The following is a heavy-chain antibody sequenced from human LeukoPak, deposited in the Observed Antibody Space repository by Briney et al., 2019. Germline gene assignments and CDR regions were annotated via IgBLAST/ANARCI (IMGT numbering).Heavy chain of an antibody. CDR2: IQYSWST. D-gene: IGHD6-19*01. V-gene: IGHV4-39*01. Sequence: PSETLSLTCTISGGSISNSYTYYCGRIRQPPGKGLGWIGSIQYSWSTYYNTSLKSLVTSSVDTPNNQSSLKLSSVTAADTAVYFCARLVAVAGTSAWGQGTLVTVSS. CDR3: ARLVAVAGTSA. CDR1: GGSISNSYTYY. J-gene: IGHJ5*02.